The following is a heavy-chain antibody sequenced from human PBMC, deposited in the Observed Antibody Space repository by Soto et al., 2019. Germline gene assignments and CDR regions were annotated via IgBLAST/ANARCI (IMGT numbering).Heavy chain of an antibody. CDR1: GGSISSGGYS. CDR2: IYHSGST. Sequence: QLQLQESGSGLVKPSQTLSLTCAVSGGSISSGGYSWGWTRQPPGKGLEWIGYIYHSGSTDYNPSLKSRVTISVDRSKNQFSLEVSSVTAADTAVYYCAGVADYWGQGTLVTVSS. J-gene: IGHJ4*02. V-gene: IGHV4-30-2*01. CDR3: AGVADY.